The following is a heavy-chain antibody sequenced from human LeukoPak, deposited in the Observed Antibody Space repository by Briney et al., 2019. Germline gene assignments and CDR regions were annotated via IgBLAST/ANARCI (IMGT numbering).Heavy chain of an antibody. J-gene: IGHJ3*02. CDR2: IYTSGST. Sequence: SETLSLTCTVSGGSISSYYWSWIRQPAVKGLEWIGRIYTSGSTNYNPSLKSRVTMSVDTSKNQFSLKLSSVTAADTAVYYCARDVGYYDSSGYYYAAQGGAFDIWGQGTMVTVSS. CDR1: GGSISSYY. CDR3: ARDVGYYDSSGYYYAAQGGAFDI. V-gene: IGHV4-4*07. D-gene: IGHD3-22*01.